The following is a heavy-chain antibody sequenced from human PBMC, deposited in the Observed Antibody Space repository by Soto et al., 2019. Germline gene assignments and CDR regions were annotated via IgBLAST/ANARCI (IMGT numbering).Heavy chain of an antibody. Sequence: GSLTLSCAGPGFRFDDYLLRGVRQAPGKGLECVASIKHDGNEKYYADSVKVRFTHSRDDAQNLVFLQMNSLRAEDTAVYYCARPATAVVLYWGQGTLVTVSS. CDR1: GFRFDDYL. J-gene: IGHJ4*02. CDR2: IKHDGNEK. D-gene: IGHD6-19*01. CDR3: ARPATAVVLY. V-gene: IGHV3-7*03.